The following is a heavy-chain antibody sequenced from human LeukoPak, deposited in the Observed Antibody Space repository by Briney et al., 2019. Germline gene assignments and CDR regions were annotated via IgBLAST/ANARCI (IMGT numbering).Heavy chain of an antibody. J-gene: IGHJ6*02. CDR2: ISGSGGST. D-gene: IGHD2-21*01. Sequence: PGGSLRLSCAASGFTFSSYAMSWVRQAPGKGLEWFSAISGSGGSTYYADSVKGRFTISRDNSKNTLYLQMNSLGAEDTAVYYCARYCGGDCYGMDVWGQGTTVTVSS. CDR1: GFTFSSYA. CDR3: ARYCGGDCYGMDV. V-gene: IGHV3-23*01.